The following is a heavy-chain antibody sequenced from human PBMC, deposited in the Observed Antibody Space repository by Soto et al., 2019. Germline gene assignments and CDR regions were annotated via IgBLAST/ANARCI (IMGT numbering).Heavy chain of an antibody. CDR2: ISGSGGST. D-gene: IGHD2-2*01. Sequence: PGGSLRLSCAASGFTFSSYAMSWVRQAPGKGLEWVSAISGSGGSTYYADSVKGRFTISRDNSKNTLYLQMNSLRAEDTAVYYCAKGSQDIVVVPPAMIYYGMDVWGQGTTVTVSS. CDR3: AKGSQDIVVVPPAMIYYGMDV. V-gene: IGHV3-23*01. J-gene: IGHJ6*02. CDR1: GFTFSSYA.